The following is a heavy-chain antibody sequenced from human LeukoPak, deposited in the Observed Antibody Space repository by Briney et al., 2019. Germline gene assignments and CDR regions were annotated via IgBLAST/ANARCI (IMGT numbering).Heavy chain of an antibody. CDR2: IKSDGSST. CDR1: GFTFSSYW. D-gene: IGHD6-13*01. V-gene: IGHV3-74*01. CDR3: ARRAAALDAFDI. J-gene: IGHJ3*02. Sequence: GGSLRLSCAASGFTFSSYWMHWVRQAPGKGLVWVSRIKSDGSSTTYADAVKGRFTISRDNAKNTLYLQMNSLRVEDTAVYYCARRAAALDAFDIWGQGTMVTVSS.